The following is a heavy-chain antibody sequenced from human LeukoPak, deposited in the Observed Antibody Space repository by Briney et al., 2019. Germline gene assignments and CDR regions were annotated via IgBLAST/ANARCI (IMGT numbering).Heavy chain of an antibody. CDR3: ARPRLGPDSSGYYFDY. D-gene: IGHD3-22*01. CDR1: GYTFTSYG. Sequence: GASVKVSCKASGYTFTSYGISWVRQAPGQGLEWMGWISAYNGNTNYAQKLQGRVTMTTDTSTSTAYMELRSLRSDDTAVYYCARPRLGPDSSGYYFDYWGQGTLVTVSS. V-gene: IGHV1-18*01. CDR2: ISAYNGNT. J-gene: IGHJ4*02.